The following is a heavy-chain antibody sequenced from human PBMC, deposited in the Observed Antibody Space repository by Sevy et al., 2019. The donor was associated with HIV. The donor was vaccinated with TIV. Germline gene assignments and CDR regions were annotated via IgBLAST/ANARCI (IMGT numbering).Heavy chain of an antibody. J-gene: IGHJ4*02. V-gene: IGHV2-5*02. Sequence: SGPTLVKPTQTLTLTCTLSGFSLATSGVGVGWIRQPPGKALEWLALIYWDDDKRYSPSLKSRLTITKDRSKNQVVLTMTNMDPVDTATYYCAHRRDDRAVMVYGDFDYWGQGALVTVSS. CDR3: AHRRDDRAVMVYGDFDY. CDR2: IYWDDDK. CDR1: GFSLATSGVG. D-gene: IGHD2-8*01.